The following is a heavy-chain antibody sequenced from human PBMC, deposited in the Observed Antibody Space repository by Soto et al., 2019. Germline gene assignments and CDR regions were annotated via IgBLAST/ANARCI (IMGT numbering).Heavy chain of an antibody. J-gene: IGHJ6*02. CDR3: ARGLIFGVVIMEINYYYYGMDV. CDR1: GGTFSSYA. CDR2: IIPIFGTA. Sequence: GASVKVSCKASGGTFSSYAISWVRQAPGQGLEWMGGIIPIFGTANYAQKFQGRVTITADKSTSTAYMELSSLRSEDTAVYYCARGLIFGVVIMEINYYYYGMDVWGQGTTVTVSS. D-gene: IGHD3-3*01. V-gene: IGHV1-69*06.